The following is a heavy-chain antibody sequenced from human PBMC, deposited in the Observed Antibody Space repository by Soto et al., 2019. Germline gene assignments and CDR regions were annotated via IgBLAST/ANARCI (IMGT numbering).Heavy chain of an antibody. CDR1: GFTFSSYG. Sequence: GSLRLSCVGSGFTFSSYGMHWVRQAPGKGLECVAVISDTGSSHYYAASVEGRFTISRENSKNTLSLHMDRLRVEDTAVYYCAKDRGGDCPDNSCYFGADYWGQGTPVTVSS. CDR2: ISDTGSSH. V-gene: IGHV3-30*18. CDR3: AKDRGGDCPDNSCYFGADY. J-gene: IGHJ4*02. D-gene: IGHD2-2*01.